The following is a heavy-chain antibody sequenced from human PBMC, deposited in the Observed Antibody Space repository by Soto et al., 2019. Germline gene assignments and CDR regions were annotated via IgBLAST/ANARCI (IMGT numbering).Heavy chain of an antibody. CDR2: IIPILGIA. CDR3: ERDGGGLGSGYYVNNWFGP. CDR1: GGTFSSYT. V-gene: IGHV1-69*04. Sequence: ASVKVSCKASGGTFSSYTISWVRQAPGQGLEWMGRIIPILGIANYAQKFQGRVTITADKATSTAYMELSSLRSEDTAVYYCERDGGGLGSGYYVNNWFGPCGQGTLVTLSS. J-gene: IGHJ5*02. D-gene: IGHD3-3*01.